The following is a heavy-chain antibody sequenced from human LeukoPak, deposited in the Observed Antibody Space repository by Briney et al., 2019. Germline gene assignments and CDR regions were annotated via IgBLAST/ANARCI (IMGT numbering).Heavy chain of an antibody. V-gene: IGHV4-59*01. Sequence: SETLSLTCTVSGGSISSYYWSWIRQPPGKGLEWIGYIYYSGSTNYNPSLKSRVTMSVDTSKNQFSLKLSSVTAADTAVYYCARGVVDDYVWGSYRFFDYWGQGTLVTVSS. CDR2: IYYSGST. D-gene: IGHD3-16*02. J-gene: IGHJ4*02. CDR3: ARGVVDDYVWGSYRFFDY. CDR1: GGSISSYY.